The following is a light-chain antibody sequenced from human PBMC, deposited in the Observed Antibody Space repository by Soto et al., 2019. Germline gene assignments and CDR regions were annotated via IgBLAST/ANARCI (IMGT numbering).Light chain of an antibody. J-gene: IGKJ5*01. Sequence: EIVLTQSPGTLSLSPGERATLSCRASQSVSSSYLAWYQQKPGQAPRLLIYGASGRATGIPDRFSGGGSGTDFTLTIRRLEPEDFAVYYCQQYGSSPITFGQGTRLEIK. V-gene: IGKV3-20*01. CDR3: QQYGSSPIT. CDR1: QSVSSSY. CDR2: GAS.